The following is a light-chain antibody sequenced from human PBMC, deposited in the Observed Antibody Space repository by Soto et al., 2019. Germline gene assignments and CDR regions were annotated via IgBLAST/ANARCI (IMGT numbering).Light chain of an antibody. V-gene: IGKV3-20*01. CDR2: GAS. J-gene: IGKJ1*01. CDR3: EQYGSSPRT. CDR1: QSVSSSY. Sequence: EIVLTQSPGTLSLSPGERATLSCRASQSVSSSYLAWYQQKPGQAPRLLIYGASSRATGIPDRFSGSRSGTDFTLTIGRLEPEDFAVYYCEQYGSSPRTFGQGTKVEIK.